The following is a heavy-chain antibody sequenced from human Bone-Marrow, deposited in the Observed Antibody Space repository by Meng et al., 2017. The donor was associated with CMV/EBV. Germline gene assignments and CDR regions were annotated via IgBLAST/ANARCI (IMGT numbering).Heavy chain of an antibody. J-gene: IGHJ4*02. CDR3: ARWGELRFLAYFDY. V-gene: IGHV3-9*01. D-gene: IGHD3-3*01. CDR2: INWNSGSI. CDR1: GFTFDDYA. Sequence: SLKISCTASGFTFDDYAMHWVRQAPEKGLEWVSGINWNSGSIGYADSVRGRFTISRDNAKNSLYLQMNSLRAEDTALYYCARWGELRFLAYFDYWGQGTRVTGSS.